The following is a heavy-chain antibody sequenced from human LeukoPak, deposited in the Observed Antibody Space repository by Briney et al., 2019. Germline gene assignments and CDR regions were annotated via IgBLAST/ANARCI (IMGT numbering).Heavy chain of an antibody. CDR3: ARESTTLGSPYYFDF. CDR1: GGSMTYYF. J-gene: IGHJ4*02. CDR2: IYTNDNS. Sequence: NPLXTLTLTCTVSGGSMTYYFWSWVRQPAGKGLEWIGRIYTNDNSNYNPSLKRRVTISIETSKNQFSLRLRSVTAADTAIYYCARESTTLGSPYYFDFWGPGTRVTVSS. D-gene: IGHD1/OR15-1a*01. V-gene: IGHV4-4*07.